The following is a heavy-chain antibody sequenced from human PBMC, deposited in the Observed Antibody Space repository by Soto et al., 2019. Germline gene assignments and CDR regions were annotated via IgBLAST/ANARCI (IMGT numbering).Heavy chain of an antibody. J-gene: IGHJ3*02. D-gene: IGHD2-15*01. CDR3: ASRYCSGGSCYSGDAFDI. CDR2: ISSSGSTI. CDR1: GFTFSDYY. V-gene: IGHV3-11*01. Sequence: QVQLVESGGGLVKPGGSLRLSCAASGFTFSDYYMSWIRQAPGKGLEWVSYISSSGSTIYYADSVKGRFTISRDNAKNSLYPQMNSLRAEDTAVYYCASRYCSGGSCYSGDAFDIWGQGTMVTVSS.